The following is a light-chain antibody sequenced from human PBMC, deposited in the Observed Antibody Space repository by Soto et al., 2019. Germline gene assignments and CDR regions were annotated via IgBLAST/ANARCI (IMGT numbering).Light chain of an antibody. CDR2: AAS. CDR3: QQYYSYPRT. V-gene: IGKV1-8*01. Sequence: AIRMTQSPSSLSASTGHRVTITCRASQGISRYFAWYQQKPGKAPKLLIYAASTLQSGVPSRFSGSGSGTDFTLTISCLQSEDFATYYCQQYYSYPRTFGQGTKVEIK. CDR1: QGISRY. J-gene: IGKJ1*01.